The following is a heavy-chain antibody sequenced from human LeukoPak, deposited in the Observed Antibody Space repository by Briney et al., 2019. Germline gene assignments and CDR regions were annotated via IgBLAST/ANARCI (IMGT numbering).Heavy chain of an antibody. V-gene: IGHV4-59*01. D-gene: IGHD1-14*01. CDR1: GGSISSYY. J-gene: IGHJ6*02. CDR2: IYYSGST. CDR3: ARSSTTYYYYGMDV. Sequence: SETLSLTCTVSGGSISSYYWSWIRQPPGKGLEWSGYIYYSGSTNDNPSLKSRVTISVDTSKNQFSLKLSSVTAADTAVYYCARSSTTYYYYGMDVWGQGTTVTVSS.